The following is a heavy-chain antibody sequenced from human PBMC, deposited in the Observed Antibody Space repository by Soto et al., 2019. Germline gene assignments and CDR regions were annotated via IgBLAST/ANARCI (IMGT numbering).Heavy chain of an antibody. CDR2: IYYSGST. D-gene: IGHD6-19*01. CDR3: AREYSSGWFFDY. CDR1: GGSISSYY. Sequence: QVQLQESGPGLVKPSETLSLTCTVSGGSISSYYWSWVRQPPGKGLEWIGYIYYSGSTKYNPSLKSRVTISVDTSKNQFSLKLSSVTAADTAVYYCAREYSSGWFFDYWGQGTLVTVSS. J-gene: IGHJ4*02. V-gene: IGHV4-59*01.